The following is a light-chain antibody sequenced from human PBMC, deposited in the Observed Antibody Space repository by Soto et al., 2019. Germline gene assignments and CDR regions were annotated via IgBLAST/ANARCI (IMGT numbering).Light chain of an antibody. V-gene: IGKV3-15*01. CDR3: QHYSSSPPAIT. Sequence: EIVMTQSPATLSVSPGERVTLSCRASQSVSSNLAWYQQKPGQAPRLLIYGASIRAIGIPARFSGSGSGTEFTLTISRLEPEDFAVYYCQHYSSSPPAITFGQGTRLEIK. CDR2: GAS. CDR1: QSVSSN. J-gene: IGKJ5*01.